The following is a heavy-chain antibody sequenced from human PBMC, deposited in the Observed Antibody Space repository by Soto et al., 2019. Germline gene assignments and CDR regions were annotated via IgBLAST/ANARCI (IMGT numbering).Heavy chain of an antibody. CDR2: INPNSGCT. D-gene: IGHD2-2*01. Sequence: QVVLVQSGTEVKKPGASVKVSCKSFGYHFSAFYIQWVRQAPGQGLEWLGWINPNSGCTEYAQMFQGRITMPTDTATNTTYFEVSSLTSDDLDMHFCTKAPPPRVAAADFASWGQETLLIVTS. CDR3: TKAPPPRVAAADFAS. V-gene: IGHV1-2*02. CDR1: GYHFSAFY. J-gene: IGHJ4*02.